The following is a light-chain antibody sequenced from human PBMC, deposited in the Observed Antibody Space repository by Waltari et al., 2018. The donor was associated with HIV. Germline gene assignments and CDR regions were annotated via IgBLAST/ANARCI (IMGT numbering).Light chain of an antibody. CDR3: QQTNRFPIT. J-gene: IGKJ5*01. CDR2: GAS. V-gene: IGKV1D-12*01. CDR1: QGIANW. Sequence: DIQMTQFPSSVSASVGDRVTMTCRATQGIANWVAWYQQKPRKAPKLLIHGASMLHEWVPSRFSGSGSGTFFTLTINSLQPEDFATYFCQQTNRFPITFGQGTRLDSK.